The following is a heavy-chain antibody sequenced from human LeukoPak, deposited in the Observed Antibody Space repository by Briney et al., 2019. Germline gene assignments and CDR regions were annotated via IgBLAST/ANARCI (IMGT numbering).Heavy chain of an antibody. D-gene: IGHD3-10*01. CDR1: VYTFTRHY. V-gene: IGHV1-46*01. CDR3: ASLAYYYGSGSYTAAA. Sequence: ASVKVSCKASVYTFTRHYMHCVRQAPGQGLEWMGIINRSGGSTSYAQKFQGRVSMTRDTSTSTVYMELSSLRSEDTAVYYCASLAYYYGSGSYTAAAWGQGTLVTVSS. CDR2: INRSGGST. J-gene: IGHJ5*02.